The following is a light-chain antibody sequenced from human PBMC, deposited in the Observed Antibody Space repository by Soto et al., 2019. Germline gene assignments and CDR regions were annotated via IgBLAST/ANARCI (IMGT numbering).Light chain of an antibody. CDR1: QSINSN. Sequence: VMTQSPATLSVSPGERATLSCTASQSINSNLAWYQQRPGQAPRLLIYGAFTRATGIPARFSGTGSGTEFTLTISSLQSEDFALYYCQQYNDWPLTFGQGTKVDIK. V-gene: IGKV3-15*01. CDR3: QQYNDWPLT. CDR2: GAF. J-gene: IGKJ1*01.